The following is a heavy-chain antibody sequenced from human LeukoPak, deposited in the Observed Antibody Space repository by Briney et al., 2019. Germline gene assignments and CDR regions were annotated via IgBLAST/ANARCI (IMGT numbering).Heavy chain of an antibody. J-gene: IGHJ3*02. Sequence: SQTLSLTCSVSGGSMSSGDFYWSWIRQPPGKGLEWIGYIHYSGSTYHNPSLMSRVTISKDTSKNQFSLRLSSVSAADTAVYYCASSIAVADGDAFDIWGQGTMVTVSS. D-gene: IGHD6-19*01. CDR1: GGSMSSGDFY. CDR2: IHYSGST. CDR3: ASSIAVADGDAFDI. V-gene: IGHV4-30-4*01.